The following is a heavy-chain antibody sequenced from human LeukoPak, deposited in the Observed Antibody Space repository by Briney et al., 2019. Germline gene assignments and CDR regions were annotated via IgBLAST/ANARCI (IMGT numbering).Heavy chain of an antibody. D-gene: IGHD3-22*01. CDR1: GGSISSYY. CDR3: ARTSDYYDSSGRSGAFDI. Sequence: PSETLSLTCTVSGGSISSYYLSWIRQPPGKGLEWIGYIYYSGSTNYNPSVKSRVTISIDTSKNQVFLRLSSVSAADTAVYYCARTSDYYDSSGRSGAFDIWGQGTMVTVSS. V-gene: IGHV4-59*01. CDR2: IYYSGST. J-gene: IGHJ3*02.